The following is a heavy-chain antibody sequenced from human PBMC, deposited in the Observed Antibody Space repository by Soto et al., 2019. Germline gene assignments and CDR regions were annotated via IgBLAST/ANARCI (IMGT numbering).Heavy chain of an antibody. Sequence: GGSLRLSCSASGFTFSSYAMHWVRQAPGKGLEYVSAISSNGGSTYYADSVKGRFTISRDNSKNTLKLQMGSLRAEDTVEYYCVKDFPPYYYFWSGYSQTPAWYFDYWGQGTLVTVSS. D-gene: IGHD3-3*01. CDR3: VKDFPPYYYFWSGYSQTPAWYFDY. J-gene: IGHJ4*02. CDR1: GFTFSSYA. V-gene: IGHV3-64D*08. CDR2: ISSNGGST.